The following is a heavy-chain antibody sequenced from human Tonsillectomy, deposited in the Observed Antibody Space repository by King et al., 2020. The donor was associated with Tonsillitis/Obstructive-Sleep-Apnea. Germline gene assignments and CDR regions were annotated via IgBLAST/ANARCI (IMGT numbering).Heavy chain of an antibody. Sequence: VQLVESGGGLVQPGGSLRLSCAASRFTFSNYWMNWVRQAPGKGLEWVANIKEDGSEEYFGDSVKGRFTFSRDNAKSSVYLQMNSVRAADTAVYYCARSWSHYYPMDVWGKGTPVTVSS. V-gene: IGHV3-7*01. CDR2: IKEDGSEE. J-gene: IGHJ6*03. CDR1: RFTFSNYW. CDR3: ARSWSHYYPMDV. D-gene: IGHD3-3*01.